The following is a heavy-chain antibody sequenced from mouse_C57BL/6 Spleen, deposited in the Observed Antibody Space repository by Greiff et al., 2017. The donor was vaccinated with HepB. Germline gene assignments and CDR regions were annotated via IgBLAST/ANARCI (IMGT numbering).Heavy chain of an antibody. V-gene: IGHV7-3*01. CDR2: IRNKANGYTT. D-gene: IGHD2-4*01. CDR3: ARYNDYFFAY. CDR1: GFTFTDYY. J-gene: IGHJ3*01. Sequence: DVMLVESGGGLVQPGGSLSLSCAASGFTFTDYYMSWVRQPPGKALEWLGFIRNKANGYTTEYSASVKGRFTISRDNSQSILYLQMNALRAEDSATYYCARYNDYFFAYWGQGTLVTVSA.